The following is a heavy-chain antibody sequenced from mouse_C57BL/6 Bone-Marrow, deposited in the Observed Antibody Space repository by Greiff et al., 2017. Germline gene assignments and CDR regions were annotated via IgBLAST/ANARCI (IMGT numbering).Heavy chain of an antibody. D-gene: IGHD2-3*01. CDR1: GYTFTSYW. CDR2: IDPSDSET. J-gene: IGHJ3*01. CDR3: ASGDGYYWFAY. Sequence: VQLQQPGAELVRPGSSVKLSCKASGYTFTSYWMHWVKQRPIQGLEWIGNIDPSDSETHYNQKFKDKATLTVDKSSSTAYMQLSSLTSEDSAVYYCASGDGYYWFAYWGQGTLVTVSA. V-gene: IGHV1-52*01.